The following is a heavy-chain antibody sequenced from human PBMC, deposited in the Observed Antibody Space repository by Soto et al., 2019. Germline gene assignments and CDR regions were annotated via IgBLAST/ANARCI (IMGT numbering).Heavy chain of an antibody. CDR2: INPNGGGT. V-gene: IGHV1-2*02. J-gene: IGHJ6*03. D-gene: IGHD5-12*01. CDR1: GDSFNDYY. Sequence: VQLVQSGAEVKKPGASVKVSCKTSGDSFNDYYIHWVRQAPGQGLEWMGWINPNGGGTKYAQKFQSRVTVTRDTSIRTVYMELSSLRSGDTAVYYCARESGGATATLDYYYFYMDVWGKGTTVTVSS. CDR3: ARESGGATATLDYYYFYMDV.